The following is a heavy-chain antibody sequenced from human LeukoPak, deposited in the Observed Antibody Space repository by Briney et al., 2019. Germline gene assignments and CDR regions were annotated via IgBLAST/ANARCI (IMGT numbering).Heavy chain of an antibody. Sequence: SETLSLTCTVSGGSISSGGYYWSWIRQHPGKGLEWIGYIYYSGSTYYNPSLKSRVTISVDTSKNQFSLKLSSVTAADTAVYYCARVRIAAAALYFQHWGQGTLVTVSS. CDR2: IYYSGST. CDR3: ARVRIAAAALYFQH. J-gene: IGHJ1*01. D-gene: IGHD6-13*01. V-gene: IGHV4-31*03. CDR1: GGSISSGGYY.